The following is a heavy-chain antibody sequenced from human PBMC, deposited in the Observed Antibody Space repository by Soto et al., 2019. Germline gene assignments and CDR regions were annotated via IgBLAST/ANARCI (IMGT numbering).Heavy chain of an antibody. D-gene: IGHD1-1*01. CDR2: ISPYNENT. CDR1: GYTFSSYD. CDR3: ARVPPYVNGWKSFCDP. V-gene: IGHV1-18*01. J-gene: IGHJ5*02. Sequence: GASVKVSCKASGYTFSSYDINWVRQAPGQGLEWMGWISPYNENTIYAQKFQGRVTMTTDTSTSTVYMELTSLISDDTAVYYCARVPPYVNGWKSFCDPWGQGTLVTVSS.